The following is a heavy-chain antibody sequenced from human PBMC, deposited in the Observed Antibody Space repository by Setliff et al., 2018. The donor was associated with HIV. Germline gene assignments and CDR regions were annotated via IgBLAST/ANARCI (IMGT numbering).Heavy chain of an antibody. CDR1: GGTFSNYA. J-gene: IGHJ6*02. Sequence: SVKVSCKASGGTFSNYAISWVRQAPGQGLEWMGGIIPIFGSINYAQKFQGRVTITTDESTSTAYMELSSLRSEDTAVYYCARVPNQGLYFYGMDVWGQGTTVTVSS. CDR2: IIPIFGSI. D-gene: IGHD2-8*01. V-gene: IGHV1-69*05. CDR3: ARVPNQGLYFYGMDV.